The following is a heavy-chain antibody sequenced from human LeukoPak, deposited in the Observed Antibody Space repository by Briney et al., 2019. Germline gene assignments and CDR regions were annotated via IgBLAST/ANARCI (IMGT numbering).Heavy chain of an antibody. CDR1: GYSISSGYY. D-gene: IGHD1-26*01. V-gene: IGHV4-38-2*01. CDR2: IYYSGST. Sequence: SETLSLTCAVSGYSISSGYYWGWIRQPPGKGLEWIGSIYYSGSTYYNPSLKSRVTISVDTSKNQFSLKLSSVTAADTAVYYCARRAATEDYWGQGTLVTVSS. CDR3: ARRAATEDY. J-gene: IGHJ4*02.